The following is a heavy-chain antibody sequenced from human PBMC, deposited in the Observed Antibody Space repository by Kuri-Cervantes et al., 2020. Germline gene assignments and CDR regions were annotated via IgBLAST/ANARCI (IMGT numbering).Heavy chain of an antibody. CDR1: GGSISSSTYY. Sequence: SETLSLTCTVSGGSISSSTYYWGWIRQPPGKGLEWIGSVYYSGTTYSNPSLMSRVTISVDTSKNQFSLKLSSVTAADTAVYYCARHRTTVVTQFDYWGQGTLVTVSS. D-gene: IGHD4-23*01. J-gene: IGHJ4*02. CDR3: ARHRTTVVTQFDY. CDR2: VYYSGTT. V-gene: IGHV4-39*01.